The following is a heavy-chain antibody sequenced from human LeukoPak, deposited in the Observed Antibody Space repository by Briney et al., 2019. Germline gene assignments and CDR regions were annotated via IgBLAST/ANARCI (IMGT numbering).Heavy chain of an antibody. CDR1: GGSISSYY. CDR3: AGSSSWDPLLFDP. D-gene: IGHD6-13*01. Sequence: SETLSLTCTVSGGSISSYYWSWIRQPPGKGLEWIGYIYYSGSTNYNPSLKSRVTISVDTSKNQFSLKLSSVTAADTAVYYCAGSSSWDPLLFDPWGQGTLVTVSS. CDR2: IYYSGST. J-gene: IGHJ5*02. V-gene: IGHV4-59*08.